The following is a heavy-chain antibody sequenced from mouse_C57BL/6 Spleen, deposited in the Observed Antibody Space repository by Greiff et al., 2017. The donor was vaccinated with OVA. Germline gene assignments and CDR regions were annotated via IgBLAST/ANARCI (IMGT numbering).Heavy chain of an antibody. V-gene: IGHV1-52*01. CDR1: GYTFTSYW. D-gene: IGHD2-3*01. J-gene: IGHJ4*01. CDR3: AREGVTRAYAMDY. Sequence: VQLQQPGAELVRPGSSVKLSCKASGYTFTSYWMHWVKQRPIQGLEWIGNIDPSDSETHYNQKFKDKATLTVDKSSSTAYMQLSSLTSEDSAVYYCAREGVTRAYAMDYWGQGTSVTVSS. CDR2: IDPSDSET.